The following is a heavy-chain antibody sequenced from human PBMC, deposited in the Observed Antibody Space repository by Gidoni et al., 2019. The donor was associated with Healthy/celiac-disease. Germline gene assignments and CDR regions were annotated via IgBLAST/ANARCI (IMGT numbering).Heavy chain of an antibody. CDR1: GCTFSSYA. CDR3: ARAMNYDSSGYHFDY. CDR2: ISYDGSNK. D-gene: IGHD3-22*01. J-gene: IGHJ4*02. Sequence: QVQLVESGGGVVQPGRSLRLSCAASGCTFSSYAMHWVRQAPGKGLEWVAVISYDGSNKYYADSVKGRFTISRDNSKNTLYLQMNSLRAEDTAVYYCARAMNYDSSGYHFDYWGQGTLVTVSS. V-gene: IGHV3-30-3*01.